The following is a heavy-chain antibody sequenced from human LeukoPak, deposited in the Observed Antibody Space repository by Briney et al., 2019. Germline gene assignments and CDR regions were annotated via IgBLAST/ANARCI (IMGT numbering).Heavy chain of an antibody. J-gene: IGHJ5*02. Sequence: ASVKVSCKASGYTFTSYYMHWVRQAPGQGLEWMGIINPSGGSTSYAQKFQGRVTMTRDTSTSTVYMELSSLRSDDTAVYYCAREKYSSGRGGWFDPWGQGTLVTVSS. CDR1: GYTFTSYY. CDR2: INPSGGST. V-gene: IGHV1-46*01. D-gene: IGHD6-19*01. CDR3: AREKYSSGRGGWFDP.